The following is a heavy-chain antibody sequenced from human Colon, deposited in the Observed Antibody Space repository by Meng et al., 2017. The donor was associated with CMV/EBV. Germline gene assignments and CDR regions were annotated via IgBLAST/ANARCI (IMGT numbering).Heavy chain of an antibody. V-gene: IGHV3-15*01. CDR1: GFTFINTW. J-gene: IGHJ4*02. Sequence: LSCADSGFTFINTWVSWVRQAPGKGLEWIGRIKTKTDGGTTDYAAPVKGRFTVSRDDSKNTIYLQMNSLRTEDTAVYYCATGDGYFITWGQGTLVTVSS. CDR2: IKTKTDGGTT. D-gene: IGHD2-21*01. CDR3: ATGDGYFIT.